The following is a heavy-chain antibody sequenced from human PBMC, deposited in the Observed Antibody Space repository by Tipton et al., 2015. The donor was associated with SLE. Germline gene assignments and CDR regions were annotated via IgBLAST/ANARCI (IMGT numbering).Heavy chain of an antibody. CDR3: ARDGRNGYNDIDS. CDR1: RFTFSSYA. V-gene: IGHV3-48*03. Sequence: SLRLSCAASRFTFSSYAMNWVRQAPGKGLEWLSFISTSGTTIYYADSVKGRFTISRDNSKDTLYLQMNSLRADDTAIYYCARDGRNGYNDIDSWGQGTLVTVSS. CDR2: ISTSGTTI. D-gene: IGHD5-24*01. J-gene: IGHJ4*02.